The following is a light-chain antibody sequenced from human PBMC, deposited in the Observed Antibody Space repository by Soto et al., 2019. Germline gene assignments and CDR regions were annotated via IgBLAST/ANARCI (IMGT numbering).Light chain of an antibody. Sequence: ELVLTQSPGTLSLSPGERATLSCRASQSVSSSYLAWYQQKPGQAPRLLIYGASIRATGIPDRFSGSGSGTDFTRTISRLEPEDFAVYYWQQYGSSPLTCGGGTKVEIK. J-gene: IGKJ4*01. CDR3: QQYGSSPLT. V-gene: IGKV3-20*01. CDR2: GAS. CDR1: QSVSSSY.